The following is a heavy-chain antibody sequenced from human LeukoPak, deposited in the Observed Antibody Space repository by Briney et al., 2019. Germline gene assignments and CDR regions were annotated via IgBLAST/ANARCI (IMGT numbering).Heavy chain of an antibody. J-gene: IGHJ1*01. Sequence: ASVKVSCKASGYTFTSYGITWVRQAPGQGLEWMGWINANNGNTNYAQKFQGRVTMTRDTSISTAYMELSRLRSDDTAVYYCARDTDCSSTSCPFQHWGQGTLVTVSS. D-gene: IGHD2-2*01. CDR2: INANNGNT. V-gene: IGHV1-18*01. CDR3: ARDTDCSSTSCPFQH. CDR1: GYTFTSYG.